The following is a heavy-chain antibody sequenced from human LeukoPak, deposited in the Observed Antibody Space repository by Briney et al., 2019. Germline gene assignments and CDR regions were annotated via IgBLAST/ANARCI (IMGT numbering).Heavy chain of an antibody. CDR2: ISSSSSTI. D-gene: IGHD6-13*01. CDR3: ARVNSQQLPDY. V-gene: IGHV3-48*01. CDR1: GFTFSSYS. J-gene: IGHJ4*02. Sequence: GSLRLSCAASGFTFSSYSMNWVRQAPGKGLEWVSYISSSSSTIYYADSVKGRFTISRDNAKNSLYLQMNSLRAEDTAVYYCARVNSQQLPDYWGQGTLVTVSS.